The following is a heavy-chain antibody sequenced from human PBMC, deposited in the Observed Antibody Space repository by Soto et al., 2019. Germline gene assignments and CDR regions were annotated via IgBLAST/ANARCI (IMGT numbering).Heavy chain of an antibody. CDR2: IWYDGSNK. D-gene: IGHD5-12*01. CDR1: GFTFSSYG. J-gene: IGHJ4*02. CDR3: AKGEGGYDY. Sequence: QVQLVESGGGVVQPGRSLRLSCAASGFTFSSYGMHWVRQAPGKGLEWVAVIWYDGSNKYYADSVKGRFTISRDNSKNTLYLQMNSLRAEDTAVYYCAKGEGGYDYWGQGTLVTVSS. V-gene: IGHV3-33*06.